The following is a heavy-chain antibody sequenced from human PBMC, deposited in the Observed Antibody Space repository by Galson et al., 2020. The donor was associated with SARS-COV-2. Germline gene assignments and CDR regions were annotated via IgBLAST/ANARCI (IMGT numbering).Heavy chain of an antibody. CDR2: IYYSGST. J-gene: IGHJ4*02. D-gene: IGHD3-16*02. CDR3: HVKNTIGGVLAEV. V-gene: IGHV4-39*01. Sequence: SQTLSLTCTVSGGSISSRSYYWTWVRQPPGEGLEYIGTIYYSGSTYYNASLKSRVTISVDMSKNQFSLKLSSVTAADTAVYFCHVKNTIGGVLAEVWAQGTLVTVSS. CDR1: GGSISSRSYY.